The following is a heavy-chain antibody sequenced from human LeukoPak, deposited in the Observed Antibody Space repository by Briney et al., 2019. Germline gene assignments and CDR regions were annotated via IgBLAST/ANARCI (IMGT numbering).Heavy chain of an antibody. V-gene: IGHV3-30*02. CDR2: IRHDGSNE. Sequence: PGGSLRLSCAASGFTFSSYAMHWVRQAPGKGLEWVAFIRHDGSNEDYADSVKGRFTTSRDNAKNSLYLQMNSLRADDTALYYCAINGGGDSGYGNFDYWGQGTLVTVSS. D-gene: IGHD5-12*01. CDR1: GFTFSSYA. J-gene: IGHJ4*02. CDR3: AINGGGDSGYGNFDY.